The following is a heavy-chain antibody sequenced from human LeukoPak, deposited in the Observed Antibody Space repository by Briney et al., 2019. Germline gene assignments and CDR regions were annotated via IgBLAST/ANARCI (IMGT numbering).Heavy chain of an antibody. V-gene: IGHV1-3*01. D-gene: IGHD4-17*01. CDR3: ARDLRPLYYGDYAY. CDR2: INAGNGNT. CDR1: GYTFTSYA. Sequence: WASVKVSCKASGYTFTSYAMHWVRQAPGQRLEWMGWINAGNGNTKYSQKFHGRVTITRDTSASTAYMELSSLRSEDTAVYYCARDLRPLYYGDYAYWGQGTLVTVSS. J-gene: IGHJ4*02.